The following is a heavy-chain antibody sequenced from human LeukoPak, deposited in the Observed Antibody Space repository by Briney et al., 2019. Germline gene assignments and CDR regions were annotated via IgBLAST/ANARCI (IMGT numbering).Heavy chain of an antibody. Sequence: ASVKVSCKASGYTFTSYDINWVRQATGQGLEWMGWMNPNSGNTGYAQKFQGRVTMTRNTSISTAYMELSSLRSEDTAVYYCATRRGTSGYDYYFDYWGQGTLVTVSS. V-gene: IGHV1-8*02. J-gene: IGHJ4*02. D-gene: IGHD5-12*01. CDR3: ATRRGTSGYDYYFDY. CDR1: GYTFTSYD. CDR2: MNPNSGNT.